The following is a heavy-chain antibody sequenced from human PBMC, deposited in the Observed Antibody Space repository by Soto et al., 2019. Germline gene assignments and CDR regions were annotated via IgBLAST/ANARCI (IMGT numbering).Heavy chain of an antibody. D-gene: IGHD6-19*01. CDR3: VVPEQWLVRSYFQH. CDR2: ISYDGSNK. J-gene: IGHJ1*01. V-gene: IGHV3-30-3*01. Sequence: GGSLRLSCAASGFTFSSYAMHWVRQAPGKGLEWVAVISYDGSNKYYADSVKGRFTISRDNSKNTLYLQMNSLRAEDTAVYYCVVPEQWLVRSYFQHWGQGTLVTVSS. CDR1: GFTFSSYA.